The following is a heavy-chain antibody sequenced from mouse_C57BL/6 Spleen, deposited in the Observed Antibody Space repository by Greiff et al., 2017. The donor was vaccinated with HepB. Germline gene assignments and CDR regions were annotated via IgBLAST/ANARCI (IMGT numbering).Heavy chain of an antibody. V-gene: IGHV1-59*01. CDR3: ARNYGSSYGFDY. D-gene: IGHD1-1*01. CDR2: IDPSDSYT. CDR1: GYTFTSYW. J-gene: IGHJ2*01. Sequence: VKLQQPGAELVRPGTSVKLSCKASGYTFTSYWMHWVKQRPGQGLEWIGVIDPSDSYTNYNQKFKGKATLTVDTSSSTAYMQLSSLTSEDSAVYYCARNYGSSYGFDYWGQGTTLTVSS.